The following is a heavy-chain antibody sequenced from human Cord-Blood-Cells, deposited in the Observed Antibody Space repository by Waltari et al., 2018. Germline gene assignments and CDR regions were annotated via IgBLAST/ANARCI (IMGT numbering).Heavy chain of an antibody. CDR1: GGTFSSYA. V-gene: IGHV1-69*06. J-gene: IGHJ4*02. D-gene: IGHD5-12*01. CDR2: IIPIFGTA. CDR3: AFDLVATIQQMA. Sequence: QVQLVQSGAEVKKPGSSVKVSCKASGGTFSSYAISWLRQAPGQGLEWMGGIIPIFGTANYAQKFQGRVTITADKSTSTAYMGLSSLRSEDTAVYYCAFDLVATIQQMAWGQGTLVTVSS.